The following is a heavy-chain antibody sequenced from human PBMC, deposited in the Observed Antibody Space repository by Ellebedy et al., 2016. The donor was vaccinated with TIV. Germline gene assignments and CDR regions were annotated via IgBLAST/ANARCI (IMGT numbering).Heavy chain of an antibody. CDR3: AKHWGNYGPDDY. CDR1: GFPFSTYG. V-gene: IGHV3-33*06. CDR2: IWYDGFNK. J-gene: IGHJ4*01. D-gene: IGHD1-7*01. Sequence: GESLKISCAASGFPFSTYGMHWVRQAPGQGLEWVAVIWYDGFNKDYADSVKGRFTISSDNSKDTLLLQMNSLRVEDTALYYCAKHWGNYGPDDYWGHGTLVTVSS.